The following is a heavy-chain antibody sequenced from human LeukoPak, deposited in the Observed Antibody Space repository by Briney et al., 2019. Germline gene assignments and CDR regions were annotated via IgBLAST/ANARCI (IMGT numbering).Heavy chain of an antibody. Sequence: SETLSLTCTVSGGSISSSSYYWGWIRQPPGKGLEWIGSIYYSGSTYYNPSLKSRVTISVDTSKNQFSLELSSVTAADTAVYYCAIPKRAAAGVGFGYWGQGTLVTVSS. CDR2: IYYSGST. J-gene: IGHJ4*02. D-gene: IGHD6-13*01. V-gene: IGHV4-39*07. CDR1: GGSISSSSYY. CDR3: AIPKRAAAGVGFGY.